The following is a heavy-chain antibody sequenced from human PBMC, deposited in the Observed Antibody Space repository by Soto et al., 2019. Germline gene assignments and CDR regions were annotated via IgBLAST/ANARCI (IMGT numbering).Heavy chain of an antibody. CDR1: GGSFSHYY. V-gene: IGHV4-34*01. J-gene: IGHJ3*02. CDR3: ARQEATGQGNAFDI. CDR2: INHSGST. Sequence: QVQLQQWGAGLLKPSETLSLTCAVYGGSFSHYYWTWIRQPPGKGLEWIGEINHSGSTNYIPSLKSRVTISVDTSKNQFSLRLSSVTAADTAVYYCARQEATGQGNAFDIWGQGTVVTVSS.